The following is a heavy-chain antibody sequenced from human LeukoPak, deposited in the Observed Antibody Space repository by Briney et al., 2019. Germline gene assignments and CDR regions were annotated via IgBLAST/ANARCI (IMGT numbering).Heavy chain of an antibody. Sequence: ASVKVSCKASGYTFTSYYMHWVRQAPGQGLEWMGIINPSGGSTSYAQKFQGRVTMTRDTSTSTVYMELSSLRSEDTAVYYCARARIAMVRGVPPDYWGQGTLVTVSS. J-gene: IGHJ4*02. CDR3: ARARIAMVRGVPPDY. D-gene: IGHD3-10*01. V-gene: IGHV1-46*01. CDR2: INPSGGST. CDR1: GYTFTSYY.